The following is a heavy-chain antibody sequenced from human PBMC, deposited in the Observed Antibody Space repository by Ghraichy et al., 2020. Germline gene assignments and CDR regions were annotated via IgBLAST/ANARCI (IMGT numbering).Heavy chain of an antibody. Sequence: SETLSLTCAVYGGSFSGYYWSWIRQPPGKGLEWIGEINHSGSTNYNPSLKSRVTISVDTSKNQFSLKLSSVTAADTAVYYCARGYYDFWSGSYYGMDVWGQGTTVTVSS. CDR2: INHSGST. CDR1: GGSFSGYY. CDR3: ARGYYDFWSGSYYGMDV. D-gene: IGHD3-3*01. J-gene: IGHJ6*02. V-gene: IGHV4-34*01.